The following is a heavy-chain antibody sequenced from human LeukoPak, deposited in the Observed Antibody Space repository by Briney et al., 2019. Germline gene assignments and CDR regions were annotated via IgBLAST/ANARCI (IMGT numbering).Heavy chain of an antibody. V-gene: IGHV4-38-2*02. D-gene: IGHD6-19*01. CDR1: GYSISSGYY. CDR3: ARGGYSSGWYVGAEYFQH. Sequence: SETLSLTCTVSGYSISSGYYWGWIRQPPGKGLEWIGSIYHSGSTYYNPSLKSRVTISVDTSKNQFSLKLSSVTAADTAVYYCARGGYSSGWYVGAEYFQHWGQGTLVTVSS. J-gene: IGHJ1*01. CDR2: IYHSGST.